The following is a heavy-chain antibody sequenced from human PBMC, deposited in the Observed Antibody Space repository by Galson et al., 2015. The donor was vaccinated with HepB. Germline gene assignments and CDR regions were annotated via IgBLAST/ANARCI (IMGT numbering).Heavy chain of an antibody. D-gene: IGHD3-22*01. V-gene: IGHV3-7*03. Sequence: SLRLSCAASGFTFSSYWMSWVRQAPGKGLEWVANIKQDGSEKYYVDSVKGRFTISRDNAKNSLYLQMNRLRAEDTAVYYCARDRAEGDYYDSSGYSRYFQHWGQGTLVTVSS. CDR2: IKQDGSEK. J-gene: IGHJ1*01. CDR3: ARDRAEGDYYDSSGYSRYFQH. CDR1: GFTFSSYW.